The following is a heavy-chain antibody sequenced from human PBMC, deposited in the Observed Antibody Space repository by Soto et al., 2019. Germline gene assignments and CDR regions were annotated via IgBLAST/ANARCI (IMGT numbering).Heavy chain of an antibody. CDR3: ARDPYYYDSSGPEDAFDI. Sequence: GGSLRLSCAASGFTFSSYWMSWVRQAPGKGLEWVANIKQDGSEKYYVDSVKGRFTISRDNAKNSLYLQMNSLRAEDTAVYYWARDPYYYDSSGPEDAFDIWGQGTMVTVSS. CDR2: IKQDGSEK. J-gene: IGHJ3*02. CDR1: GFTFSSYW. D-gene: IGHD3-22*01. V-gene: IGHV3-7*01.